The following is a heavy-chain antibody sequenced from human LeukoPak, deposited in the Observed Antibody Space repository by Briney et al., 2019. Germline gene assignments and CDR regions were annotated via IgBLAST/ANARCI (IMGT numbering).Heavy chain of an antibody. D-gene: IGHD1-1*01. CDR2: ISGSGGST. J-gene: IGHJ1*01. V-gene: IGHV3-23*01. CDR1: GFTVSSYA. Sequence: GGCLRLSCAASGFTVSSYAISWGRQAAGKGLEWVSAISGSGGSTYYADSVKGRFTIYRDNSKNTLSLQTTSMSAEDTAVYYRAKGHDRYWGQGPLVPVSS. CDR3: AKGHDRY.